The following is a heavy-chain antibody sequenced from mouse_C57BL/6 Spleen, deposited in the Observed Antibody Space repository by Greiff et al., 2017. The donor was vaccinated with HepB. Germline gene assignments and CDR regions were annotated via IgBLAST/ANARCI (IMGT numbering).Heavy chain of an antibody. V-gene: IGHV14-4*01. CDR2: IDPENGDT. CDR1: GFNIKDDY. D-gene: IGHD1-1*01. J-gene: IGHJ2*01. Sequence: VQLQQSGAELVRPGASVKLSCTASGFNIKDDYMHWVKQRPEQGLEWIGWIDPENGDTEYASKFQGKATITADTSSNTAYLQLSSLTSEDTAVYYCTTWNGSYYCGQGTTLTVSS. CDR3: TTWNGSYY.